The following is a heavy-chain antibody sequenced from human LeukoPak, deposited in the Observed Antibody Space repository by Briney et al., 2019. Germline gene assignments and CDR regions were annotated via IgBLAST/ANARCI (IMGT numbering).Heavy chain of an antibody. V-gene: IGHV3-30*04. Sequence: GGSLRLSCAASGFTFSTQAMHWVRQAPGKGLEWVAVISYDGSNINYEDSLKGRFTISRDNSKNTLYLQMNSLRGEDTAVYYCARDLRKLRYMDVWGKGTTVTVSS. CDR1: GFTFSTQA. CDR3: ARDLRKLRYMDV. CDR2: ISYDGSNI. D-gene: IGHD1-7*01. J-gene: IGHJ6*03.